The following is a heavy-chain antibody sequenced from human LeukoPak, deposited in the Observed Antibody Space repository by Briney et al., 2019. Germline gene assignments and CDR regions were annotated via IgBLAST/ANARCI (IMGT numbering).Heavy chain of an antibody. V-gene: IGHV3-30-3*01. CDR2: ISYDGSNK. D-gene: IGHD6-13*01. CDR3: ARDGGAAAGIDY. J-gene: IGHJ4*02. CDR1: GFTFSSYA. Sequence: GRSLRLSCAASGFTFSSYAMHWVRQAPGKGLEWVAVISYDGSNKYYADSVKGRFTTSRDNSKNTLYLQMNSLRAEDTAVYYCARDGGAAAGIDYWGQGTLVTVSS.